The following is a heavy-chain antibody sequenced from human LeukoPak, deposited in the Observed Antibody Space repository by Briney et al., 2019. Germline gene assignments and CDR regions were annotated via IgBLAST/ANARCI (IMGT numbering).Heavy chain of an antibody. CDR1: GFTFSTYN. CDR3: ARVGYSSGWYFDY. V-gene: IGHV3-21*01. Sequence: PGGSLRLSCAASGFTFSTYNMNWVRQAPGKALEGVSPSSSTSSYIYYADSVKGRFTISRDNAQKSLYLQMNSLRAEDTAVYYCARVGYSSGWYFDYWGQGTLVTVSS. J-gene: IGHJ4*02. CDR2: SSSTSSYI. D-gene: IGHD6-19*01.